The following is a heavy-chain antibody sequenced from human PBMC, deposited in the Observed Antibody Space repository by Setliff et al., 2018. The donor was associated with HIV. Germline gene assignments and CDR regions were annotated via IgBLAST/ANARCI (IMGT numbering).Heavy chain of an antibody. Sequence: PSETLSLTCSVSGGSLISGGYYWSWIRQPPGKGLEWIGGIFHTGSAHYNPSLRSRLTISLDTSKNQFSLKLTSVTAADTAVYFCARRNPNVGASDYWGQGILVTVSS. D-gene: IGHD1-26*01. J-gene: IGHJ4*02. CDR2: IFHTGSA. CDR1: GGSLISGGYY. V-gene: IGHV4-39*07. CDR3: ARRNPNVGASDY.